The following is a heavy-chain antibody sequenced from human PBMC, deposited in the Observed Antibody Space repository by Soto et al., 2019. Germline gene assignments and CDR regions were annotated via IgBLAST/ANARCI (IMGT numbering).Heavy chain of an antibody. CDR2: IIPIFGTA. D-gene: IGHD3-22*01. Sequence: GASVKVSCKASGGTFSSYAISWVRQAPGQGLEWMGGIIPIFGTANYAQKFQGRVTITADESTSTAYMELSSLRSEDTAVYYCARDYYYDSSGLNWFDPWGQGTLVTVSS. J-gene: IGHJ5*02. CDR1: GGTFSSYA. CDR3: ARDYYYDSSGLNWFDP. V-gene: IGHV1-69*13.